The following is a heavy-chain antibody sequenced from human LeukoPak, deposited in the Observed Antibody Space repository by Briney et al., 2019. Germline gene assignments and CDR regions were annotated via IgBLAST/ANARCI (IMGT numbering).Heavy chain of an antibody. D-gene: IGHD1-26*01. V-gene: IGHV4-61*02. Sequence: SQTLSLTCTVSGGSISSGTFYWSWIRQPAGKGLEWIGRIYTSGRTNCNPSLKIRVTRSVDTSKNQFSLKLNSVTAADTAVYYCARESLGPPYYFDFWGQGTLVTVSS. CDR2: IYTSGRT. CDR1: GGSISSGTFY. CDR3: ARESLGPPYYFDF. J-gene: IGHJ4*02.